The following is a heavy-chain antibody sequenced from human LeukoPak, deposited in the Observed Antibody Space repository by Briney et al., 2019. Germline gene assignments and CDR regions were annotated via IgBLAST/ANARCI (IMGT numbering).Heavy chain of an antibody. V-gene: IGHV1-8*03. J-gene: IGHJ3*02. D-gene: IGHD3-16*02. CDR3: ARAPSRSFDI. CDR1: GDTFTSSE. Sequence: ASVKVSCKASGDTFTSSEIHWVRQASGQGLEWMGWLNPNSGNTGYAQKFQGRVTFTRESSTSTAYMEVTRLKSEDTAVYYCARAPSRSFDIWGQGTMVTVSS. CDR2: LNPNSGNT.